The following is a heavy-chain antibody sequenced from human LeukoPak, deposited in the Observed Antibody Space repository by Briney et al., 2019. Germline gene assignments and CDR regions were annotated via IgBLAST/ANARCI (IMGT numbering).Heavy chain of an antibody. CDR3: AKYDGVATNLYFHY. CDR1: GFTFSGSA. V-gene: IGHV3-23*01. Sequence: QPGRSLRLSCAASGFTFSGSAMSWVRQAPGKGLDWVSSISASTTYTYTHYADSVKGRFTISRDNSKNTLYLQMNSLRAEDTAIYYCAKYDGVATNLYFHYWGQGTLVTVSS. D-gene: IGHD5-12*01. J-gene: IGHJ4*02. CDR2: ISASTTYT.